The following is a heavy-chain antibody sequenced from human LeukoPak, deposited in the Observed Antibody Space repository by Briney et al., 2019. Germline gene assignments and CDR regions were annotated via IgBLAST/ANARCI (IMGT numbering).Heavy chain of an antibody. CDR3: ARGSKSSRGVPKGY. V-gene: IGHV3-48*02. Sequence: GGSLRLSCAASGFTFSSYSMNWVRQAPGKGLEWVSYFRSSSSTIYYADSVKGRFTISRDNGKNSLYLQMNSLRDEDTAVYYCARGSKSSRGVPKGYWGQGTLVTVSS. CDR1: GFTFSSYS. J-gene: IGHJ4*02. D-gene: IGHD3-10*01. CDR2: FRSSSSTI.